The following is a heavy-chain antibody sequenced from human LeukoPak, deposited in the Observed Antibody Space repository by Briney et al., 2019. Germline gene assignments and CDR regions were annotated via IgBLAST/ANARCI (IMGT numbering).Heavy chain of an antibody. J-gene: IGHJ3*02. CDR3: ARVDRLYERTYPAGYDI. D-gene: IGHD2-8*01. V-gene: IGHV1-2*02. CDR1: GYKYIDYY. CDR2: INPQSGGT. Sequence: GASVKVSCKASGYKYIDYYIHWVRHAPGQGLEWMGWINPQSGGTRYAPKFQGRVTMSSDTSINTAYMELRTLRSDDTAVFYCARVDRLYERTYPAGYDIWGQGTRVTVSS.